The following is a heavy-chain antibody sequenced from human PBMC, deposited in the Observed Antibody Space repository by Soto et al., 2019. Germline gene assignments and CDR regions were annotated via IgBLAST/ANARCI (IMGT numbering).Heavy chain of an antibody. J-gene: IGHJ3*02. Sequence: SETLSLTCAVYGGSFSGYYWSWIRQPPGKGLEWIGEINHSGSTNYNPSLKSRVTISVDTSKNQFSLKLSSLTAADTAVYYCARGYDAFDIWGQGTMVTVSS. CDR3: ARGYDAFDI. CDR1: GGSFSGYY. V-gene: IGHV4-34*01. CDR2: INHSGST.